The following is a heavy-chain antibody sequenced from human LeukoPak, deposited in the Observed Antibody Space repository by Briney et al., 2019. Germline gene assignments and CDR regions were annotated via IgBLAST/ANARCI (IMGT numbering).Heavy chain of an antibody. CDR2: VSADGAKS. Sequence: GVSLRLSCAASGFRFDDFAMHWVRQSPGKGLEWVSLVSADGAKSYYAESVRGRFTISRDNSKNSLYLQMNTQRSEDTAFYYCAKEIDTLGTNAFDIWGHGTLVTVSS. CDR1: GFRFDDFA. CDR3: AKEIDTLGTNAFDI. V-gene: IGHV3-43*02. D-gene: IGHD2-15*01. J-gene: IGHJ3*02.